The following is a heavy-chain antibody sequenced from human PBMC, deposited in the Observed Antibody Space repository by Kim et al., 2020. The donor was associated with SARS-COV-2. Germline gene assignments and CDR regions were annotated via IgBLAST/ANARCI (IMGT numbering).Heavy chain of an antibody. CDR3: ARVGYSGYDS. Sequence: YIYYADSVKGRFTISRDNAKNSLYLQMNSLRAEDTAVYYCARVGYSGYDSWGQGTLVTVSS. V-gene: IGHV3-21*01. CDR2: YI. J-gene: IGHJ4*02. D-gene: IGHD5-12*01.